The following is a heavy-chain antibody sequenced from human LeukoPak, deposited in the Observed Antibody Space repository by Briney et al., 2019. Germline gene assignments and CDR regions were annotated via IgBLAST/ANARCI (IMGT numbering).Heavy chain of an antibody. CDR2: IYYSGST. J-gene: IGHJ4*02. CDR3: ARSLYSYGCDY. D-gene: IGHD5-18*01. CDR1: GGSISSYY. V-gene: IGHV4-59*01. Sequence: PSETLSLTCTVSGGSISSYYWSWIRQPPGKGLEWIGYIYYSGSTNYNPSLKSRVTISVDTSKNQFSLKLTSVTAADTAVYYCARSLYSYGCDYWGQGTLVTVSS.